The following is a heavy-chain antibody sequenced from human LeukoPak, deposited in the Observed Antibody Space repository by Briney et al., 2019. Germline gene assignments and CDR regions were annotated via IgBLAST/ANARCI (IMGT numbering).Heavy chain of an antibody. Sequence: GASVKVSCKASGYTFTSYYMHWVRQAPGQGLEWMGIINPSGGSTSYAQKFQGRVTMTRDTSTSTVYMELSSLRSEDTAVYYCARIVYSSGREGHAFDIWGQGTMVTVSS. CDR3: ARIVYSSGREGHAFDI. V-gene: IGHV1-46*01. J-gene: IGHJ3*02. D-gene: IGHD6-19*01. CDR2: INPSGGST. CDR1: GYTFTSYY.